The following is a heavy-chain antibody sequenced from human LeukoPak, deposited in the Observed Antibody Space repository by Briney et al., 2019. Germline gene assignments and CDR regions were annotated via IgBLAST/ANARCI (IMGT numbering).Heavy chain of an antibody. CDR2: ISAYSGNT. CDR3: ARAPAVFGDVYYFDY. Sequence: GASVKVSCKASGYTFTSYGISWVRQAPGQGLEWMGWISAYSGNTNYAQKLQGRVTMTTDTSTSTAYMELRSLRSDDTAVYYCARAPAVFGDVYYFDYLGQGTLVTVSS. D-gene: IGHD3-3*01. CDR1: GYTFTSYG. V-gene: IGHV1-18*01. J-gene: IGHJ4*02.